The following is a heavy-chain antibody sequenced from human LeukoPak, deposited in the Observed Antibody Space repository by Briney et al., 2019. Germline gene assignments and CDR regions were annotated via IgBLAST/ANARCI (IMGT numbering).Heavy chain of an antibody. CDR3: ARDFFLGYCSSTSCDPGDY. CDR2: INPNSGGT. Sequence: GASVKVSCKASGYTFTGYYIHWVRQAPGQGLEWMGWINPNSGGTNYAQKFQGRVTMTRDTSISTAYMELSRLRSDDTAVYYCARDFFLGYCSSTSCDPGDYWGQGTLVTVSS. J-gene: IGHJ4*02. D-gene: IGHD2-2*01. V-gene: IGHV1-2*02. CDR1: GYTFTGYY.